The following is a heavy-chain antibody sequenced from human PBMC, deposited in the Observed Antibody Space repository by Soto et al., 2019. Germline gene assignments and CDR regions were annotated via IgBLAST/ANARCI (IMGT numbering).Heavy chain of an antibody. CDR2: IYYSGST. Sequence: SETLSLTCTVSGGSISSYYWSWIRQPPGKGLEWIGYIYYSGSTNYNPSPKSRVTISVDTSKNQFSLKLNSVTAADTAVYYCARSGGSLDYWGQGTLVTVSS. CDR1: GGSISSYY. J-gene: IGHJ4*02. CDR3: ARSGGSLDY. V-gene: IGHV4-59*01. D-gene: IGHD2-15*01.